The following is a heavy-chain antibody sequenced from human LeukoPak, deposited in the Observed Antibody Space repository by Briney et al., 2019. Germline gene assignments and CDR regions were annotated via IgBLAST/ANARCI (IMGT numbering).Heavy chain of an antibody. CDR2: ISSSGSTI. CDR1: GFTFSSYW. CDR3: ARVGDYYGSGSFFRFWFDP. J-gene: IGHJ5*02. Sequence: GGSLRLSCAASGFTFSSYWMHWVRQAPGKGLEWVSYISSSGSTIYYADSVEGRFTISRDNAKNSLYLQMNSLRAEDTAVYYCARVGDYYGSGSFFRFWFDPWGQGTLVTVSS. V-gene: IGHV3-48*04. D-gene: IGHD3-10*01.